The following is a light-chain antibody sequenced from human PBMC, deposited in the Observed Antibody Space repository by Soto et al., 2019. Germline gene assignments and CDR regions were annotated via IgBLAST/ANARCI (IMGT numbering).Light chain of an antibody. CDR1: RPNIGSNT. J-gene: IGLJ2*01. V-gene: IGLV1-44*01. CDR3: AAWDDSLKVVV. Sequence: QPVLTQPPSASGTPGQRVTMSCSGSRPNIGSNTVNWYQQFPGTAPKVLIYNNDQRPSGVPDRFSGSKSGTSASLAISGLQSEDEADYYCAAWDDSLKVVVFGGGTKLTVL. CDR2: NND.